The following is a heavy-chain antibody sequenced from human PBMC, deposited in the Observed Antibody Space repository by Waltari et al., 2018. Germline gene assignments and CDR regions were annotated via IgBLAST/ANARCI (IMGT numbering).Heavy chain of an antibody. CDR2: ISDDVSST. Sequence: QVQLVESGGGVVQPGRSLRLSCAASGFTFSHYGLHWVRQAPGKGVEGVAVISDDVSSTYYGDYGKSRFTLSRDNSRNTLNLEMRRLRNEDTAMYYCVSYPIYQGTVDAFDIWGQGTMVTVSS. J-gene: IGHJ3*02. CDR3: VSYPIYQGTVDAFDI. V-gene: IGHV3-30*03. D-gene: IGHD4-17*01. CDR1: GFTFSHYG.